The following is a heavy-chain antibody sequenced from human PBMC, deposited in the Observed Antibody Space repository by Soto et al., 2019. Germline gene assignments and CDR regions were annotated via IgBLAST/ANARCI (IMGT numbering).Heavy chain of an antibody. D-gene: IGHD6-6*01. CDR3: ARDKRYSSSAGSWFDP. J-gene: IGHJ5*02. CDR1: GGSISSYY. Sequence: PSETLSLTCTVSGGSISSYYWSWIRQPPGKGLEWIGYIYYSGSTNYNPSLKSRVTISVDTSKNQFSLKLSSVTAADTAVYYCARDKRYSSSAGSWFDPWGQGTLVTVSS. V-gene: IGHV4-59*01. CDR2: IYYSGST.